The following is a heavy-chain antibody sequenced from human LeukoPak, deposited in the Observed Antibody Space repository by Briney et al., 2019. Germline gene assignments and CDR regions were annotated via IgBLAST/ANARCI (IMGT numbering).Heavy chain of an antibody. V-gene: IGHV4-39*01. CDR3: ARSYSSSSGEFDP. CDR2: IYYSGST. Sequence: SETLSLTCTIAGGSISSSSYYWGWIRQPPGKGLEWIGSIYYSGSTYYNPSLKSRVTISVDTSKNQFSLKLSSVTAADTAVYYCARSYSSSSGEFDPWGQGTLVTVSS. D-gene: IGHD6-6*01. CDR1: GGSISSSSYY. J-gene: IGHJ5*02.